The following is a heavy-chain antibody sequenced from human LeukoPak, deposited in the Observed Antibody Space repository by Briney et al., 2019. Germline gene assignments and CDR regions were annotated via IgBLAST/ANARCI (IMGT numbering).Heavy chain of an antibody. Sequence: GGSLRLSCAASGFTFSSYAMSWVRRAPGKGLEWVSAISGSGGSTYYADSVKGRFTISRDNSKNTLFLQMNSLRAEDTAVYYCARSCFTTSGGGCSSEALNYFGPWGQGTLVTVSS. CDR3: ARSCFTTSGGGCSSEALNYFGP. V-gene: IGHV3-23*01. D-gene: IGHD2-15*01. CDR2: ISGSGGST. CDR1: GFTFSSYA. J-gene: IGHJ5*02.